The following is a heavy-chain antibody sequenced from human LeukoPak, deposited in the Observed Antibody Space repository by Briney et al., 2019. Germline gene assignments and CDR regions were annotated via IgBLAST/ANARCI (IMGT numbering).Heavy chain of an antibody. V-gene: IGHV3-30*18. D-gene: IGHD3-10*01. CDR2: ISYVGSNK. CDR1: EITFTTTG. J-gene: IGHJ4*02. Sequence: PGRPLRLSCAAFEITFTTTGMPWVPKAPGKGLEGLAVISYVGSNKYYADSVKGRFTISRDNSKNTLYLQMNSLRAEDTAVYYCAKVFSIGMVRGVTNYFDYGGQGTLVTVSS. CDR3: AKVFSIGMVRGVTNYFDY.